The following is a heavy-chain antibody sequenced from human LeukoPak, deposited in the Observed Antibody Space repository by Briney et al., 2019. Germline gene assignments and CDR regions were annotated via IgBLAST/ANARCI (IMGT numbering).Heavy chain of an antibody. Sequence: EASVKVSCKASGYTFTSYDINWVRQATGQGLEWMGWMNPNSGNTGYAQKFQGRVTMTRNTSISTPYMELSSLRSEDTAVYYCARLYYDFWSGYYGQIDYWGQGTLVTVSS. V-gene: IGHV1-8*01. J-gene: IGHJ4*02. CDR3: ARLYYDFWSGYYGQIDY. CDR1: GYTFTSYD. CDR2: MNPNSGNT. D-gene: IGHD3-3*01.